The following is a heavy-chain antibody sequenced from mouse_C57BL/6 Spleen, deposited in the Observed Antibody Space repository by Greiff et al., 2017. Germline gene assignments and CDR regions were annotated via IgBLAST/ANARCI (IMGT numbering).Heavy chain of an antibody. Sequence: QVTLKVSGPGILQSSQTLSLTCSFSGFSLSTSGMGVSWIRQPSGKGLEWLAHIYWDDDKRYNTSLTRRLTFSYDTSRNQECLKITSVDTADTATDDCARKCDYSNYLDYWGQGTTLTVSA. CDR3: ARKCDYSNYLDY. CDR1: GFSLSTSGMG. V-gene: IGHV8-12*01. D-gene: IGHD2-5*01. J-gene: IGHJ2*01. CDR2: IYWDDDK.